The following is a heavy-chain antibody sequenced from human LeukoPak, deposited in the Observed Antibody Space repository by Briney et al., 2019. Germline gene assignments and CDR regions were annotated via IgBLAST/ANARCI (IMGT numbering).Heavy chain of an antibody. CDR1: GRTFTNFW. CDR3: SGRDSSRNPWAY. V-gene: IGHV3-7*01. J-gene: IGHJ4*02. CDR2: IKPDGSEN. D-gene: IGHD2-2*01. Sequence: GGSLRLSCAASGRTFTNFWMNWVRQAAGRGLEWVANIKPDGSENFYVGSVKGRFTISRDNAKNSVYLQMNSLSADDTAVYYCSGRDSSRNPWAYWGQGTLVSVSS.